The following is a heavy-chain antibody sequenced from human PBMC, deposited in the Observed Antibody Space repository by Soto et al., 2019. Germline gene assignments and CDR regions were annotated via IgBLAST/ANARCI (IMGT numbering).Heavy chain of an antibody. CDR3: ARDWEPWGDVNHYFDY. CDR1: GYTFTSYA. V-gene: IGHV1-3*01. D-gene: IGHD3-16*01. Sequence: ASVKVSCKASGYTFTSYAMHWVRQAPGQRLEWMGWINAGNGNTKYSQKFQGRVTITRDTSASTAYMELSSLRSEDTAVYYCARDWEPWGDVNHYFDYWGQGTLVTVSS. CDR2: INAGNGNT. J-gene: IGHJ4*02.